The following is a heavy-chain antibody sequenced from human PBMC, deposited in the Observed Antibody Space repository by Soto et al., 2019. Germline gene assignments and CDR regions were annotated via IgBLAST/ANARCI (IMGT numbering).Heavy chain of an antibody. J-gene: IGHJ6*02. CDR1: GFTFSSYG. CDR3: AKDPTGYSSSWYSFLHRPVAYYGMDV. Sequence: HPGGSLRLCCAASGFTFSSYGMHWVRQAPGKGLEWVAVISYDGSNKYYADSVKGRFTISRDNSKNTLYLQMNSLRAEDTAVYYCAKDPTGYSSSWYSFLHRPVAYYGMDVWGQGTTVTVSS. CDR2: ISYDGSNK. V-gene: IGHV3-30*18. D-gene: IGHD6-13*01.